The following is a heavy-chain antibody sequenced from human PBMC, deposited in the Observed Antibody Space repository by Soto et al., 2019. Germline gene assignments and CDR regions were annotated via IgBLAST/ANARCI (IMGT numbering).Heavy chain of an antibody. D-gene: IGHD5-12*01. Sequence: SQTLSLSCVFSGGSISSGGSSWSGVPQPPGKGLEWIGYIYPSGSAYYNTSLKSRVTLSGDTSKNQFSLELRSVTAADTAVYYCPRLNRDGSNFDWFDPWGQGTMVTVSS. J-gene: IGHJ5*02. CDR2: IYPSGSA. CDR3: PRLNRDGSNFDWFDP. CDR1: GGSISSGGSS. V-gene: IGHV4-30-2*01.